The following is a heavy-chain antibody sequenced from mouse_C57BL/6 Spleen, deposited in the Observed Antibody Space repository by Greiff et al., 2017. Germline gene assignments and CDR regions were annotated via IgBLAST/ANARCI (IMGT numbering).Heavy chain of an antibody. V-gene: IGHV1-64*01. Sequence: VQLQQPGAELVKPGASVKLSCKASGYTFTSYWMHWVKQRPGQGLEWIGMIHPNSGSTNYNEKFKSKATLTVDKSSSTAYMQLSSLTSEDSAVYYCASHGSSLYYAMDYWGQGTSVTVSS. CDR1: GYTFTSYW. CDR2: IHPNSGST. D-gene: IGHD1-1*01. CDR3: ASHGSSLYYAMDY. J-gene: IGHJ4*01.